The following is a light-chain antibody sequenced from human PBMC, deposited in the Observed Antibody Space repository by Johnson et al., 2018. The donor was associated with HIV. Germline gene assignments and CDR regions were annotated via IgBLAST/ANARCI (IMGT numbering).Light chain of an antibody. CDR1: SSNIGNND. CDR3: GTWDSSLSAYV. Sequence: QSVLTQPPSVSAAPGQKVTISCSGSSSNIGNNDVSWYQQLPVTAPKLLIFDTNKRPSGIPDRFSGSKSGTSATLGITGLQTGDEADYYCGTWDSSLSAYVFVTGTTVTVL. CDR2: DTN. V-gene: IGLV1-51*01. J-gene: IGLJ1*01.